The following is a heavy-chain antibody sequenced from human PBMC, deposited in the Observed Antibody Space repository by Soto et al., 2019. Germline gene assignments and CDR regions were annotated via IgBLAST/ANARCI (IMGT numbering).Heavy chain of an antibody. D-gene: IGHD1-26*01. CDR1: GGSISSSSYY. V-gene: IGHV4-39*02. CDR3: ARVSAVLSGSYSDYYYYGMDG. CDR2: IYYRGST. J-gene: IGHJ6*02. Sequence: PSETLSLTCTVSGGSISSSSYYWGWIRQPPGEGLEWIGSIYYRGSTYYNPSLKRRITISVDTSKNQFSLKLSSVTAADTAVYYCARVSAVLSGSYSDYYYYGMDGWGQGTTVS.